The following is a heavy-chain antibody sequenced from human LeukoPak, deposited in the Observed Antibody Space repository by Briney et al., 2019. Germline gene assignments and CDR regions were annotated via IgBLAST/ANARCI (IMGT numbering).Heavy chain of an antibody. V-gene: IGHV1-69*13. Sequence: ASVKVSCKASGGTFSSYAISWVRQAPGQGLEWMGGIIPIFGTANYAQKFQGRVTITADESTSTAYMELSSLRSEDTAAYYCARVGNPGVFDYWGQGTLVTVSS. D-gene: IGHD1-14*01. J-gene: IGHJ4*02. CDR3: ARVGNPGVFDY. CDR1: GGTFSSYA. CDR2: IIPIFGTA.